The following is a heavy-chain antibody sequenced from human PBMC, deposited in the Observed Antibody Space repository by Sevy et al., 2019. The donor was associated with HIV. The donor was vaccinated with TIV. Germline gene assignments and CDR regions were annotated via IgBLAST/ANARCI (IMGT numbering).Heavy chain of an antibody. V-gene: IGHV3-30*18. CDR3: AKDGGWYNYAPSDY. D-gene: IGHD1-1*01. J-gene: IGHJ4*02. Sequence: GGSLRLSCVASGFTFSTYGMHWVRQAPGKGLEWVAVISYDGFETYYADSMKGRFTISRDNSKNTLYLQMNSLRVEDTALYFCAKDGGWYNYAPSDYWGLGTLVTVSS. CDR1: GFTFSTYG. CDR2: ISYDGFET.